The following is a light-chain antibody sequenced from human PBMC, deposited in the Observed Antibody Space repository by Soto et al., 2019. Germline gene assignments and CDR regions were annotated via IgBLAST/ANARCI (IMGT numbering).Light chain of an antibody. CDR2: EVS. V-gene: IGLV2-8*01. Sequence: QSALTQPPSASGSPGQSVTISCTGTSSDVGGYNYVSWYQQHPGKAPKLMIYEVSKRPSGVPDRFSGAKSGNTASLTVSGLQAEDEADSYCSSYAGSNNLVVFGGGTKLTVL. J-gene: IGLJ2*01. CDR1: SSDVGGYNY. CDR3: SSYAGSNNLVV.